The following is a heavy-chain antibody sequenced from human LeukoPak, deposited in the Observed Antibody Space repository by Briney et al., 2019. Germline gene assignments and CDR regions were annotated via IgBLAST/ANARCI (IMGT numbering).Heavy chain of an antibody. CDR3: AKDIIVVVPAATGYHYGMDV. D-gene: IGHD2-2*01. J-gene: IGHJ6*02. CDR2: IIGSGGST. CDR1: GLTFSSYA. Sequence: GGSLRLSCAASGLTFSSYAMSWVRQAPGKGLVWVAAIIGSGGSTYYADSVKGRFTTSRDNSKNTLYLQMNSLRAADTAVYYCAKDIIVVVPAATGYHYGMDVWGQGTTVTVSS. V-gene: IGHV3-23*01.